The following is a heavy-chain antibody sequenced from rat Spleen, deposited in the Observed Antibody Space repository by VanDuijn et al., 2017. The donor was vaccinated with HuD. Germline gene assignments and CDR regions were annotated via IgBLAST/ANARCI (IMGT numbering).Heavy chain of an antibody. CDR2: ISTGGGNT. V-gene: IGHV5S23*01. J-gene: IGHJ2*01. Sequence: EVQLVESGGGLVQPGRSLKLSCAASGFTFSNYDMAWVRQAPTKGLEWVASISTGGGNTYYRDSVKGRFTISRDNAKSTLYLQMDSLRSEDTATYYCASTMMVPHYFDYWGQGVMVTVSS. D-gene: IGHD1-12*02. CDR3: ASTMMVPHYFDY. CDR1: GFTFSNYD.